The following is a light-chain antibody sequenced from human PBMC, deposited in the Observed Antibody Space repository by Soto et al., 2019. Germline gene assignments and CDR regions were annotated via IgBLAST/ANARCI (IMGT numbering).Light chain of an antibody. V-gene: IGLV1-40*01. CDR1: NSDIGAGYD. CDR2: ANN. CDR3: QSYDSSLRGV. J-gene: IGLJ1*01. Sequence: QSVLTQPPSVSGAPGQRVTISCTGSNSDIGAGYDVHWYQQLPGPAPKLVIYANNNRPSGVPDRFSASKSGNSASLAITGLQADDEADYYCQSYDSSLRGVFGTGTKVTVL.